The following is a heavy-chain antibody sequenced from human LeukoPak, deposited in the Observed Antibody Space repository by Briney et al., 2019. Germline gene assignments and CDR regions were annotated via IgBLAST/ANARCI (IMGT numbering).Heavy chain of an antibody. CDR1: GFTFSSYG. Sequence: GRSLRLSCAASGFTFSSYGMHWVRQAPGKGLEWVAVISYDGSNKYYADSVKGRFTISRDNSKNTLYLQMNSLRAEDTAVYYCARPATPYCSSTSCYTLDYWGQGTLVTVSS. CDR3: ARPATPYCSSTSCYTLDY. J-gene: IGHJ4*02. D-gene: IGHD2-2*02. V-gene: IGHV3-30*03. CDR2: ISYDGSNK.